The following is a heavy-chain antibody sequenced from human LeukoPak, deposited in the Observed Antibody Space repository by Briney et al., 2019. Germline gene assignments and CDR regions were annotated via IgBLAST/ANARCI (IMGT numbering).Heavy chain of an antibody. CDR3: ARGGYYGAFDY. Sequence: SQTLSLTCTVSGGSVSSVGDYWNWIRQPAGKGVEWIGRIYVSGRTDYNPSLESRVSMSLDTSENQFSLKLSSVTAADTAVYYCARGGYYGAFDYWGQGTLVTVAS. V-gene: IGHV4-61*02. D-gene: IGHD3-10*01. J-gene: IGHJ4*02. CDR1: GGSVSSVGDY. CDR2: IYVSGRT.